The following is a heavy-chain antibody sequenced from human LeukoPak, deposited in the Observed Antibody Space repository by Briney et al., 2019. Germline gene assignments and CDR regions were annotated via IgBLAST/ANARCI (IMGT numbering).Heavy chain of an antibody. CDR3: ARERALLGPLGGFDY. CDR1: GYTFTSYA. CDR2: INTNTGNP. D-gene: IGHD1-26*01. V-gene: IGHV7-4-1*02. J-gene: IGHJ4*02. Sequence: GASVKVSRKASGYTFTSYAMNWVRQAPGQGLEWMGWINTNTGNPTYAQGFTGRFVFSLDTSVSTAYLQISSLKAEDTAVYYCARERALLGPLGGFDYWGQGTLVTVSS.